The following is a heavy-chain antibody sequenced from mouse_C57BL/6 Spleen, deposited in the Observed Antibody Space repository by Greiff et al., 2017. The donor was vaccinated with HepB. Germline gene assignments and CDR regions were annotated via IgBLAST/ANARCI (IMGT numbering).Heavy chain of an antibody. CDR1: GYTFTDYN. CDR3: ARKSDYYGTNFYAMDY. V-gene: IGHV1-22*01. CDR2: INPNNGGT. Sequence: VQLQQSGPELVKPGASVKMSCKASGYTFTDYNMHWVKQSHGKSLEWIGYINPNNGGTSYNQKFKGKATLTVNKSSSTAYMELRSLTSEDSAVYYCARKSDYYGTNFYAMDYWGQGTSVTVSS. D-gene: IGHD1-1*01. J-gene: IGHJ4*01.